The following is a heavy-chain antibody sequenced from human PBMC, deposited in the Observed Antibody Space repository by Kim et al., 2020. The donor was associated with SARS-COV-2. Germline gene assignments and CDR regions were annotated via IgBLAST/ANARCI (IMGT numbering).Heavy chain of an antibody. CDR3: ARAKFDWLLYSYGMDV. CDR1: GFTFSSYE. V-gene: IGHV3-48*03. J-gene: IGHJ6*02. Sequence: GGSLRLSCAASGFTFSSYEMNWVRQAPGKGLEWVSYISSSGSTIYYADSVKGRFTISRDNAKNSLYLQMNSLRAEDTAVYYCARAKFDWLLYSYGMDVWGQVTTVTVSS. CDR2: ISSSGSTI. D-gene: IGHD3-9*01.